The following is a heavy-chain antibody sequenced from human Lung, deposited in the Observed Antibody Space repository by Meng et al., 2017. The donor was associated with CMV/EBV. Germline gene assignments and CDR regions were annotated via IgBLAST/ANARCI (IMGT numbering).Heavy chain of an antibody. CDR1: GYTFTGYY. J-gene: IGHJ4*02. Sequence: ASXXVSXKASGYTFTGYYMHWVRQAPGQGLEWMGWINPNSGGTNYAQKFQGRVTMTRDTSISTAYMELSRLRSDDTAVYYCARDERLTKDIVVVPAAGGLCFYXDQGXLVTVSS. CDR2: INPNSGGT. D-gene: IGHD2-2*01. CDR3: ARDERLTKDIVVVPAAGGLCFY. V-gene: IGHV1-2*02.